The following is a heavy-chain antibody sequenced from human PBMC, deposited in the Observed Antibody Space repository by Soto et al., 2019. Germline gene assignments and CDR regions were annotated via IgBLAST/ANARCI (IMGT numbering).Heavy chain of an antibody. CDR3: ARGDATKIVVTTYYAMDV. Sequence: ASVKVSCKASGYTFTSSGISWVRQAPGQGLEWMGGIIPVFGTANYAQKFQGRVTITADESTSIVYMDVTSLKSEDTAVYYCARGDATKIVVTTYYAMDVWGQGTTVTVSS. CDR1: GYTFTSSG. J-gene: IGHJ6*02. CDR2: IIPVFGTA. V-gene: IGHV1-69*13. D-gene: IGHD3-9*01.